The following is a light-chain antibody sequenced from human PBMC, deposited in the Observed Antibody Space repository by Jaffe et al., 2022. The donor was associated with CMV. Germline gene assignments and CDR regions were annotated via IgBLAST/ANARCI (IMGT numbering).Light chain of an antibody. CDR2: DND. V-gene: IGLV1-40*01. CDR3: QSFDNSLNGRV. CDR1: SSNIGALFN. Sequence: QSVLTQPPSVSGAPGQRVTISCTGNSSNIGALFNVHWYQQLPGTAPKLLIYDNDNRPLGVPDRFSGSKSGPSASLAITGLQAEDEASYYCQSFDNSLNGRVFGGGTKLTVL. J-gene: IGLJ3*02.